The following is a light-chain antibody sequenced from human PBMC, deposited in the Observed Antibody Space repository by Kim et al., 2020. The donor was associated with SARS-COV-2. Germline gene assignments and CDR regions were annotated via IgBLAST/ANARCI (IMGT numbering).Light chain of an antibody. CDR1: QGIRSE. CDR3: QQYYNYPLT. CDR2: AAS. Sequence: ASTGDRVTITCRASQGIRSELAWYQQKPGKAPKLLIYAASTLQSGVPSRFGGSGSGTDFTLTISSLQSEDFATYYCQQYYNYPLTFGEGTKVDIK. V-gene: IGKV1-8*01. J-gene: IGKJ1*01.